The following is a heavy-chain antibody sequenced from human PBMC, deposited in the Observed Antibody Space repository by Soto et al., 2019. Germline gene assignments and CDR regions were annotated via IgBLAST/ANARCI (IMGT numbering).Heavy chain of an antibody. CDR2: ISAYNGNT. CDR3: AREFVVVPAAIPVAPYYYYYYMDV. V-gene: IGHV1-18*01. CDR1: GLTITCNG. D-gene: IGHD2-2*02. Sequence: APAEASSKESGLTITCNGLWSAQHSTGKRLEWMGWISAYNGNTNYAQKLQGRVTMTTDTSTSTAYMELRSLRSDDTAVYYCAREFVVVPAAIPVAPYYYYYYMDVWGKGTTVTVSS. J-gene: IGHJ6*03.